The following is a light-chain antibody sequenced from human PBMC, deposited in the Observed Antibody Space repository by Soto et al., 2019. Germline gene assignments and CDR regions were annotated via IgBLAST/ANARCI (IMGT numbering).Light chain of an antibody. CDR1: RSDPVGYNH. J-gene: IGLJ1*01. V-gene: IGLV2-14*01. CDR3: SSYTTSNTRQIV. CDR2: DVS. Sequence: QSVLNKPASVAGAPGQSITISCPGNRSDPVGYNHVSWYQQHPGKAPKFIIYDVSNRPSGVSNRFSGSKSGNTASLTISGLQAEDEADYYCSSYTTSNTRQIVFGTGTKVTVL.